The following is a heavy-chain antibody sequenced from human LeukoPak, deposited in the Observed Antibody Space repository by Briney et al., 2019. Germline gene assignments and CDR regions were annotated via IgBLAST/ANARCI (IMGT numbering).Heavy chain of an antibody. CDR3: ARDKGELVAGTNNWFDP. V-gene: IGHV3-23*01. J-gene: IGHJ5*02. CDR2: ISGSGGST. D-gene: IGHD6-19*01. CDR1: GFTFSSYA. Sequence: GGSLRLSCAASGFTFSSYAMSWVRQAPGKGLEWVSAISGSGGSTYYADSVKGRFTISRDNSKNTLYLQMNSLRAGDTAVYYCARDKGELVAGTNNWFDPWGQGTLVTVSS.